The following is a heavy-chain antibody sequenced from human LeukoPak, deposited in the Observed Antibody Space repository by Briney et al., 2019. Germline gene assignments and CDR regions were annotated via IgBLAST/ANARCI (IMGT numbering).Heavy chain of an antibody. Sequence: GGSLRLSCAASGFTFSSYAMNWVRQAPGKGLEWVSSISSSSSYIYYADSVKGRFTISRDNAKNSLYLQMNSLRAEDTAVYYCATSAVGPLVGATYYYYYYMDVWGKGTTVTVSS. J-gene: IGHJ6*03. CDR1: GFTFSSYA. D-gene: IGHD1-26*01. CDR3: ATSAVGPLVGATYYYYYYMDV. CDR2: ISSSSSYI. V-gene: IGHV3-21*01.